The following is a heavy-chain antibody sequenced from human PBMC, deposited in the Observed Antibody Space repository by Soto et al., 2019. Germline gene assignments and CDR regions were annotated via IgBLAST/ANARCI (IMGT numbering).Heavy chain of an antibody. J-gene: IGHJ3*02. CDR1: GYTFTNYG. V-gene: IGHV1-18*01. CDR3: ARDIYGGNCCDAFDI. CDR2: MSPYNVKT. D-gene: IGHD2-15*01. Sequence: QAQLAQSGAEVKKPGASVNISCKASGYTFTNYGFIWVRQAPGHGLVWVGWMSPYNVKTEYSQKFQRRVTMTRDKPTSTAYMELRSLRSDDTAVYYCARDIYGGNCCDAFDIWCQGTMVTVSS.